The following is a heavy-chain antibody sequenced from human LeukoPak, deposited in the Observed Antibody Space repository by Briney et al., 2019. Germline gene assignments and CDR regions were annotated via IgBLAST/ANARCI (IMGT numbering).Heavy chain of an antibody. Sequence: SVKVSCKASGYTFTSYAISWVRQAPGQGLEWMGGIIPIFGTANYAQKFQGRVTITADESTSTAYMELSSLRSEDTAVYYCAHQSYYYGSGSYWFDPWGQGTLVTVSS. CDR2: IIPIFGTA. J-gene: IGHJ5*02. CDR3: AHQSYYYGSGSYWFDP. D-gene: IGHD3-10*01. CDR1: GYTFTSYA. V-gene: IGHV1-69*13.